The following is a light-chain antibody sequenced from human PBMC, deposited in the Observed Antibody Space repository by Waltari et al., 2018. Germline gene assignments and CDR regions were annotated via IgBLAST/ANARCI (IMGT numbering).Light chain of an antibody. CDR3: QQRSNWALT. CDR1: QRVSRY. CDR2: DAS. V-gene: IGKV3-11*01. Sequence: EIVLTQSPATLSLSPGERATLSCRASQRVSRYLAWYQQKPGQAPRLLIYDASNRATGIPARFSGSGSGTDFTLTISSLEPEDFAVYYCQQRSNWALTFGGGTKVEIK. J-gene: IGKJ4*01.